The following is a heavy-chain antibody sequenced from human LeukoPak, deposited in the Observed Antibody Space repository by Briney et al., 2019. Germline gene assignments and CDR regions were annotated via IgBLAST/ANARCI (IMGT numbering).Heavy chain of an antibody. V-gene: IGHV4-61*01. CDR3: ARGRGGNGGYDYYFDY. Sequence: SETLSLTCTVSGGSVSSGSYYWSWIRQPPGKGLEWIGNIYYSGSTNYNPSLKSRVTISVDTSKNQFSLKLSSVTAADTAVYYCARGRGGNGGYDYYFDYWGQGSLVTVSS. CDR1: GGSVSSGSYY. D-gene: IGHD5-12*01. CDR2: IYYSGST. J-gene: IGHJ4*02.